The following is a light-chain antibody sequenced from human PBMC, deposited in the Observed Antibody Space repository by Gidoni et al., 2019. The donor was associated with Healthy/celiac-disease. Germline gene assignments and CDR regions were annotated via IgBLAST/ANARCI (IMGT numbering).Light chain of an antibody. CDR2: AAS. J-gene: IGKJ5*01. V-gene: IGKV1-39*01. CDR3: QQSYSTPPIT. Sequence: DIQMTQSPSSLSASVGDRVTITCRASQSISSYLNWYQQKPGKAPKLLIYAASSLQSGVPSRFSGSGSGTDFTLTISSLQPEELATYYCQQSYSTPPITFGQGTRLEIK. CDR1: QSISSY.